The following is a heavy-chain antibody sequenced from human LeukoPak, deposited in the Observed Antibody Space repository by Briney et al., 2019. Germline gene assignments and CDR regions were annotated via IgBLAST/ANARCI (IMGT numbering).Heavy chain of an antibody. CDR2: IYHSGST. V-gene: IGHV4-4*02. CDR3: ARLAQAVAVIRRYYYYYMDV. D-gene: IGHD6-19*01. J-gene: IGHJ6*03. Sequence: SGTLSLTCAVSGGSISSSNWWSWVRQPPGKGLEWIGEIYHSGSTNYNPSLKSRVTISVDKSKNQFSLKLSSVTAADTAVYYCARLAQAVAVIRRYYYYYMDVWGKGTTVTISS. CDR1: GGSISSSNW.